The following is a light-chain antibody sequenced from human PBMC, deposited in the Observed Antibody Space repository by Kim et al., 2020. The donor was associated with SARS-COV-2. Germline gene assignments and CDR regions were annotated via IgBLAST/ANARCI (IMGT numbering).Light chain of an antibody. V-gene: IGLV1-44*01. CDR3: AAWDDSLHGHV. CDR2: SNN. J-gene: IGLJ3*02. CDR1: SSNIGSNT. Sequence: QSVLSQPPSASGTPGQRVTISCSGSSSNIGSNTVNWYQQLPGTAPKLLIYSNNQRPSGVPDLFSGSKSGTSASLAISGLQSEDEADYYCAAWDDSLHGHVFGGGTQLTVL.